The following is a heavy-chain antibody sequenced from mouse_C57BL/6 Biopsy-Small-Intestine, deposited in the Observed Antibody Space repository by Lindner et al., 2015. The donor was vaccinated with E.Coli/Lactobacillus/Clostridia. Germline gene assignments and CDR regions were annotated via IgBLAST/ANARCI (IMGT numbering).Heavy chain of an antibody. CDR3: AREGDYDYDVVDY. J-gene: IGHJ2*01. D-gene: IGHD2-4*01. CDR2: ILPGSTGT. V-gene: IGHV1-9*01. CDR1: GYTFTGYW. Sequence: VQLQESGAEVMKPGASVKLSCKATGYTFTGYWIEWVKQRPGHGLEWIGEILPGSTGTKYNERFKGKATFTADTSSNTAYMQLSSLTTEDSAIYYCAREGDYDYDVVDYWGQGTTLTVSS.